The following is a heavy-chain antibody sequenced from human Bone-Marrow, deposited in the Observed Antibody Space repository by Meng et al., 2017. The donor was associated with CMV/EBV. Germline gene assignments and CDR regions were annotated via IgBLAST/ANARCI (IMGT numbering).Heavy chain of an antibody. V-gene: IGHV3-21*01. Sequence: ETLSLTCAASGFTFSSYAMHWVRQAPGKGLEWVSSSSSSSTYIYYADSVKGRFTISRDNAKNSLFLQMNSLRAEDTAVYYCARHARELLHDAFDIWGQGTMVTVSS. D-gene: IGHD2-15*01. J-gene: IGHJ3*02. CDR1: GFTFSSYA. CDR3: ARHARELLHDAFDI. CDR2: SSSSSTYI.